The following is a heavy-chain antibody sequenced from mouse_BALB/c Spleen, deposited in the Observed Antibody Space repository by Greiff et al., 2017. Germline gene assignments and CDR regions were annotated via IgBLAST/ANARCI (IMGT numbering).Heavy chain of an antibody. CDR2: IYPGNSDT. CDR1: GYTFTSYW. Sequence: VQLKESGTVLARPGASVKMSCKASGYTFTSYWMHWVKQRPGQGLEWIGAIYPGNSDTSYNQKFKGKAKLTAVTSTSTAYMELSSLTNEDSAVYYCTRYAAFTTVVATNFDYWGQGTTLTVSS. V-gene: IGHV1-5*01. D-gene: IGHD1-1*01. J-gene: IGHJ2*01. CDR3: TRYAAFTTVVATNFDY.